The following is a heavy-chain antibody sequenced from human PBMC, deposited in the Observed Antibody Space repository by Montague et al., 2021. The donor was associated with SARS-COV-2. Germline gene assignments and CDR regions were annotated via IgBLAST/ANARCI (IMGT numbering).Heavy chain of an antibody. CDR3: SRQPLGYDFVYYYYGMDV. Sequence: CAISGDSVSSNSAAWNWIRQSPSRGLEWLGRTYYRSKWYNDYAVSVKSLITINPDTSKNQFSLQLNSVTPEDTAVYYCSRQPLGYDFVYYYYGMDVWGQGTTVTVSS. CDR1: GDSVSSNSAA. D-gene: IGHD5-12*01. CDR2: TYYRSKWYN. V-gene: IGHV6-1*01. J-gene: IGHJ6*02.